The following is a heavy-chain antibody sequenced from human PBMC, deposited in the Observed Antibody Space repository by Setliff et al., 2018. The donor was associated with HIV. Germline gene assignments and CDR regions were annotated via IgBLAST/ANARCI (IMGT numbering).Heavy chain of an antibody. CDR3: ARERSALLWKNWFDP. D-gene: IGHD3-10*01. CDR2: IYTSGST. V-gene: IGHV4-61*09. J-gene: IGHJ5*02. Sequence: ASETLSLTCTVSGGSISSGSYYWSWIRQPAGKGLEWIGHIYTSGSTNYNPSLKSRVTIAVDTSKNQFSLKLSSVTAADTAGYYCARERSALLWKNWFDPWGQGTPVTVS. CDR1: GGSISSGSYY.